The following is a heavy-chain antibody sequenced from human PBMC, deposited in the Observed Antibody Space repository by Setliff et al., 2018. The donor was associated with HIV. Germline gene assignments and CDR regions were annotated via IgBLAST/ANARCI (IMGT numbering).Heavy chain of an antibody. D-gene: IGHD2-21*01. CDR2: IAHSGGT. J-gene: IGHJ3*01. Sequence: SETLSLTCAFSGESMSGYFWTWIRQSPGTGLEWLGEIAHSGGTNYKSSLKSRLTISVDPSRNQFSLRLTSVTVADTAVYYCVRGRDFIVRHLHFTAGGAYDVWGPGTLVTVS. CDR1: GESMSGYF. CDR3: VRGRDFIVRHLHFTAGGAYDV. V-gene: IGHV4-34*01.